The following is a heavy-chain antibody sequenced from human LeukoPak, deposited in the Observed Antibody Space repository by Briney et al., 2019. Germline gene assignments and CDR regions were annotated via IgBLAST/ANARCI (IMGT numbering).Heavy chain of an antibody. CDR2: NYHSGST. Sequence: TSETLSLTCTVSGYSISSGYYWGWIRQPPGKGLEWIGSNYHSGSTYHNPSLKSRVTISVDTSKNQFSLKLSSVTAADTAVYYCARGNHNAGEEDHDYWGQGTLVTVSS. CDR1: GYSISSGYY. D-gene: IGHD1-14*01. J-gene: IGHJ4*02. V-gene: IGHV4-38-2*02. CDR3: ARGNHNAGEEDHDY.